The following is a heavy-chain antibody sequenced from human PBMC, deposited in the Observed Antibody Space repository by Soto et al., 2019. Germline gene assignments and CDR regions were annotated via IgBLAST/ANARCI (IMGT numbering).Heavy chain of an antibody. CDR1: GYSFTIYC. CDR3: ARLDYILSRYYYGMDV. V-gene: IGHV5-51*01. CDR2: IYPGDCDT. J-gene: IGHJ6*02. Sequence: PGESLKISCKGAGYSFTIYCIGWVLQSPGKGLEWMGIIYPGDCDTRYSPSFQGQVTISADKSISTAYLQWSSLKASDTAMYYCARLDYILSRYYYGMDVWGQGTTVTVSS. D-gene: IGHD3-10*01.